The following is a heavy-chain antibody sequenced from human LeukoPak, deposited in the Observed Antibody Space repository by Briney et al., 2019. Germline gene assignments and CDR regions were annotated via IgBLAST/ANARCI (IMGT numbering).Heavy chain of an antibody. Sequence: GGSLRLSCAASGFTFSSYAMSWVRQAPGKGLEWVSYISSSGSTIYYADSVKGRFTISRDNAKNSLYLQMNSLRAEDTAVYYCAREGIAAAGTVGYFYYWGQGTLVTGSS. J-gene: IGHJ4*02. D-gene: IGHD6-13*01. CDR1: GFTFSSYA. CDR2: ISSSGSTI. V-gene: IGHV3-48*03. CDR3: AREGIAAAGTVGYFYY.